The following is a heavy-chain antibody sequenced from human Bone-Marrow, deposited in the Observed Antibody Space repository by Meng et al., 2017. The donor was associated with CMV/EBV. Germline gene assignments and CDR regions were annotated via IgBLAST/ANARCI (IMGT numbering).Heavy chain of an antibody. D-gene: IGHD6-6*01. CDR3: ARDASSSSFTPYYYYGMDV. V-gene: IGHV3-66*01. CDR2: IYSGGHR. CDR1: EFNVTSTY. J-gene: IGHJ6*02. Sequence: GESLKISCAASEFNVTSTYMNWVRQAPGKGLEWVSVIYSGGHRYYAGSVKGRFTISRDNSKNTLHLQMNSLRAEDTAVYYCARDASSSSFTPYYYYGMDVWGQGTTVTVYS.